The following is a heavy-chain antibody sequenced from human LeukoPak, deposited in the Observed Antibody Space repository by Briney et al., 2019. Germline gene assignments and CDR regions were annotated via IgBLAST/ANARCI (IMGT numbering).Heavy chain of an antibody. CDR3: AHIAYMAPPDP. J-gene: IGHJ5*02. V-gene: IGHV2-5*02. Sequence: SGPTLVKPTQTLTLTCTFSGFSLRTSGVGVGWIRQPPGKALEWLALVYWDDDKRYSPSLKSRLTITMDTSKNQVVLTMTNMDPVDTATYYCAHIAYMAPPDPWGQGTLVTVSS. CDR2: VYWDDDK. CDR1: GFSLRTSGVG. D-gene: IGHD3-16*01.